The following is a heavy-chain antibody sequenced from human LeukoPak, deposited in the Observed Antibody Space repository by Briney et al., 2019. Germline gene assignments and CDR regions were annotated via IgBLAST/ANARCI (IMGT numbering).Heavy chain of an antibody. CDR1: GYTFTGYY. CDR3: ARLAYCGGDCYPGSLGAFDI. Sequence: ASVKVSCKASGYTFTGYYMHWARQAHGQGLEWMGWINPNSGGTNSAQNFQGRVSMTRDTSISTSYMELSSLTSDDTAVYYCARLAYCGGDCYPGSLGAFDIWGQGTMVTVSS. J-gene: IGHJ3*02. CDR2: INPNSGGT. D-gene: IGHD2-21*02. V-gene: IGHV1-2*02.